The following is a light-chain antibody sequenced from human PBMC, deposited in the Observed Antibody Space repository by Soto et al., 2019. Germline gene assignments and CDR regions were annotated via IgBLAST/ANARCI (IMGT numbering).Light chain of an antibody. V-gene: IGKV1-27*01. CDR2: AAS. CDR1: QGISIY. J-gene: IGKJ4*01. Sequence: DIQMTQSPSSLSASVGDRATITCRASQGISIYLAWFQQKPGKVPKLLIYAASTLQSGVPSRFSGSGSGTDFTLTISGLQPEDVATYYDQKNNRAPLTFGGGTKVEIK. CDR3: QKNNRAPLT.